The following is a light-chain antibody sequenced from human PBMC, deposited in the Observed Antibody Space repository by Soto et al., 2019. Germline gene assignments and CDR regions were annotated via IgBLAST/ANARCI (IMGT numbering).Light chain of an antibody. Sequence: DIQMTQSPSTLSGSVGDRVTITCRASQTISSWLAWYQQKPGKAPTLLIYKASTLKSGVPSRFSGRGSGTEFTLTISSLQPDDFATYYCQHYNSYSEAFGQGTKVDIK. CDR3: QHYNSYSEA. V-gene: IGKV1-5*03. CDR1: QTISSW. CDR2: KAS. J-gene: IGKJ1*01.